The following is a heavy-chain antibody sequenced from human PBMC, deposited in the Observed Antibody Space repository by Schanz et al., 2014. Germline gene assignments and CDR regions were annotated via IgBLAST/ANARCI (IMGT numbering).Heavy chain of an antibody. CDR2: INTGVNT. Sequence: EVQLLESGGGLVQPGGSLRLSCAASGFTFGDYAMTWVRQAPGKGLEWVSAINTGVNTYYADSVRGRFTISRDNAKNSLFLQMNSLRPEDTAVYYCARGRVLESWGQGTLVTVSS. CDR1: GFTFGDYA. J-gene: IGHJ5*02. D-gene: IGHD1-1*01. V-gene: IGHV3-23*01. CDR3: ARGRVLES.